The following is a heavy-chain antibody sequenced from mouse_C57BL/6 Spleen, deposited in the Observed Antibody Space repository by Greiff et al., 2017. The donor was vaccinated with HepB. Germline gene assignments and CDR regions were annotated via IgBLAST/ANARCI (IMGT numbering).Heavy chain of an antibody. Sequence: QVQLQQPGAELVRPGTSVKVSCKASGYAFTNYLIEWVKQRPGQGLEWIGVINPGSGGTNYNEKFKGKATLTADKSSSTAYMQLSSLTSEDSAVYFCASRTGKGYAMDYWGQGTSVTVSS. CDR3: ASRTGKGYAMDY. V-gene: IGHV1-54*01. J-gene: IGHJ4*01. CDR2: INPGSGGT. CDR1: GYAFTNYL. D-gene: IGHD4-1*01.